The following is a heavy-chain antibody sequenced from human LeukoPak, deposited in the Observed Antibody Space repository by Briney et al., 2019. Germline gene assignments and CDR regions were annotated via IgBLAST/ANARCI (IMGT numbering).Heavy chain of an antibody. Sequence: SETLSLTCTDSGGSISSYYWSWIRQPPGKGLEWIGYIYYSGSTNYNPSLKSRVTMSVDTSKNQLSLKLTSVTAADTAVYYCARAIDNYYYYYMDVWGKGTTVTISS. CDR1: GGSISSYY. J-gene: IGHJ6*03. CDR3: ARAIDNYYYYYMDV. V-gene: IGHV4-59*12. CDR2: IYYSGST.